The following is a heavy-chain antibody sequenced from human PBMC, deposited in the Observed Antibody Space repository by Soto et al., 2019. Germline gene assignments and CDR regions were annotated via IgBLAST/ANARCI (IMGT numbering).Heavy chain of an antibody. CDR1: GGSISSYY. D-gene: IGHD3-3*01. Sequence: ETLSLTXTVSGGSISSYYWSWIRQPPGKGLEWIGYIYYSGSTNYNPSLKSRVTISVDTSKNQFSLKLSSVTAADTAVYYCARAYLRFLEWPYMDVWGKGTTVTVS. CDR2: IYYSGST. CDR3: ARAYLRFLEWPYMDV. V-gene: IGHV4-59*01. J-gene: IGHJ6*03.